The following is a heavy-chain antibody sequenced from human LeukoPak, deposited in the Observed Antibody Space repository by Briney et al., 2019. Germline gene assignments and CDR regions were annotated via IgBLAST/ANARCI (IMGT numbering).Heavy chain of an antibody. J-gene: IGHJ4*02. CDR2: IYADGSS. CDR1: GFTVSNNF. Sequence: GGSLRLSCAASGFTVSNNFMGWVRQAPGKGLEWVSGIYADGSSYYADSVKGRFTLSRHNSENTLSLEMNSLRPEDTALYYCARESSVSGWFIYWGQGTLVTVSS. D-gene: IGHD6-19*01. V-gene: IGHV3-53*04. CDR3: ARESSVSGWFIY.